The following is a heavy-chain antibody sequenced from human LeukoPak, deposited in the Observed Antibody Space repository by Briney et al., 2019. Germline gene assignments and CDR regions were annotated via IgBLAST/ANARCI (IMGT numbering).Heavy chain of an antibody. Sequence: GGSLRLSCAASGFTFSRYGMHWVRQAPGRGLEWVALISYDGSSDYYADSVKGRFTISRDNSKNTLYLQMNSLRAEDTAVYFCAKDQRGDILTGSPFDYWGQGTLVTVSS. CDR1: GFTFSRYG. D-gene: IGHD3-9*01. V-gene: IGHV3-30*18. J-gene: IGHJ4*02. CDR2: ISYDGSSD. CDR3: AKDQRGDILTGSPFDY.